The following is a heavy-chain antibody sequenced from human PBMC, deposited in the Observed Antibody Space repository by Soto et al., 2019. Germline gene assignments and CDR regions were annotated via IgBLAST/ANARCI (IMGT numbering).Heavy chain of an antibody. V-gene: IGHV3-74*01. CDR2: IDTDGGNT. J-gene: IGHJ5*02. Sequence: GGSLRLSCAASGFTFSSFGIHWVRQAPGKGLEWVSRIDTDGGNTSYTDSVKGRFTISRDNAKNTVYLQMNGLRAEDTAVYYCATVFDLWGQGTLVTVSS. CDR1: GFTFSSFG. CDR3: ATVFDL.